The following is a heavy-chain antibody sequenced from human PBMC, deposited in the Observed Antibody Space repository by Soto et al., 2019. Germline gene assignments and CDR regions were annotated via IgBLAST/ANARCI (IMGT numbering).Heavy chain of an antibody. J-gene: IGHJ4*02. CDR2: IILPFGVP. V-gene: IGHV1-69*12. Sequence: QVRLVQSGAEVKKPGSSVKVSCKASGGTFSNFAINWVRQAPGQGLEWMGGIILPFGVPHYAQKFQGRVTIAADESMTTAYMDLSGLGSEDPAVYYCARGPDYEGYFDYWGQGTLVTVSS. CDR1: GGTFSNFA. CDR3: ARGPDYEGYFDY. D-gene: IGHD4-17*01.